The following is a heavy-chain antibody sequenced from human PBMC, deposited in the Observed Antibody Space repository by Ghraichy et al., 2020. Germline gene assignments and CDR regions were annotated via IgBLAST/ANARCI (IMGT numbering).Heavy chain of an antibody. Sequence: GGSLRLSCAASGFTFSSYGMHWVRQAPGKGLEWVAVIWYDGSNKYYADSVKGRFTISRDNSKNTLYLQMNSLRAEDTAGYYCASSRGWKYYFDYWGQGTLVTVSS. CDR2: IWYDGSNK. CDR1: GFTFSSYG. J-gene: IGHJ4*02. V-gene: IGHV3-33*01. D-gene: IGHD6-19*01. CDR3: ASSRGWKYYFDY.